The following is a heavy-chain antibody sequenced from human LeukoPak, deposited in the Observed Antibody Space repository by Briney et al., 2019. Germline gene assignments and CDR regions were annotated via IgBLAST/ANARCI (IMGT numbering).Heavy chain of an antibody. V-gene: IGHV3-21*01. J-gene: IGHJ4*02. D-gene: IGHD2-2*01. Sequence: GGSLRLSCAASGFTFSSYSMDWVRQAPGKGLEWVSSISSSSSYIYYADSVKGRFTISRDNAKNSLYLQMNSLRAEDTAVYYCARAGGYCSSTSCVGGFDYWGQGTLVTVSS. CDR3: ARAGGYCSSTSCVGGFDY. CDR1: GFTFSSYS. CDR2: ISSSSSYI.